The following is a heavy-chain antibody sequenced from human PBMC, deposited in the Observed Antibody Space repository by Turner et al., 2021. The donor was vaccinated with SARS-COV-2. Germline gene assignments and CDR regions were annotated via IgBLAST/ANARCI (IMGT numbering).Heavy chain of an antibody. CDR3: ARLYTYAEFYFDY. CDR1: GGSISNYY. J-gene: IGHJ4*02. D-gene: IGHD5-18*01. CDR2: IYHGGSS. V-gene: IGHV4-59*08. Sequence: QVQLQESGPGLVKPSETLSRTCTVSGGSISNYYWSWIRQPPGKGLEWIGYIYHGGSSKYNPPLKSRVTIAVDTYKNQFSLILSSVTAADTAVYYCARLYTYAEFYFDYWGQGALVTVSS.